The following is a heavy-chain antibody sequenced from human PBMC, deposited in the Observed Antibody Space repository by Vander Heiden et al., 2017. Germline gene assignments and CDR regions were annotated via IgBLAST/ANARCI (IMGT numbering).Heavy chain of an antibody. CDR3: TRQEYSSSSVADY. J-gene: IGHJ4*02. V-gene: IGHV3-73*02. CDR1: GFNFSGSA. Sequence: VQRLESRGGLVQPGGSMQLSCAASGFNFSGSAMNWVGQASGKGLEWVGRIRSKANSYATAYAASVKGRLTSSRDYSKNTAYLQMNSLKPEDTAVYYCTRQEYSSSSVADYWGQGPLVTVSS. D-gene: IGHD6-6*01. CDR2: IRSKANSYAT.